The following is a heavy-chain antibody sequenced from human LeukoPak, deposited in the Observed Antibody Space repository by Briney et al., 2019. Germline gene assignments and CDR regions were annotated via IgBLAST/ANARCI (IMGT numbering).Heavy chain of an antibody. D-gene: IGHD2-2*01. CDR1: GGSISSSFHY. J-gene: IGHJ5*02. CDR3: ARHEDKASRTSPGRVDP. Sequence: SETLSLTCTVSGGSISSSFHYWGWIRQPPGKGLEWIGSIYYSGSTNYNPFLKSRVTISVDTSKNQFSLKLSSVTAADTAVYHCARHEDKASRTSPGRVDPWGQGTLVTVSS. V-gene: IGHV4-39*01. CDR2: IYYSGST.